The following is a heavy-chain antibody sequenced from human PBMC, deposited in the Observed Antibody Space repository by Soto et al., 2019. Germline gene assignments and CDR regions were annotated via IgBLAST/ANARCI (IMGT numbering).Heavy chain of an antibody. CDR1: GGTFSSYA. CDR3: ARGWGGTMVWGVIKGTSSYGMDV. Sequence: GASVKVSCKASGGTFSSYAISWVRQAPGQGLEWMGGIIPIFGTANYAQKFQGRVTIPADESTSTAYMELSSLRSEDTAVYYCARGWGGTMVWGVIKGTSSYGMDVWGQGTTVTVS. D-gene: IGHD3-10*01. CDR2: IIPIFGTA. V-gene: IGHV1-69*13. J-gene: IGHJ6*02.